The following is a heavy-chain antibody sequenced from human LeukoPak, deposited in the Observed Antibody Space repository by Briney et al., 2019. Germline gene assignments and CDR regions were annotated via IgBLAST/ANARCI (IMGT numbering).Heavy chain of an antibody. Sequence: GGSLRLSCAASEFTFDYYGMSWVRQAPGKGLEWDSGINWNGYSIGYADSVKGRFTISRDNGKNFLYLQMKSLKAEDTAFYHCARVDYASGYFDLWGRGTLVTVSS. CDR3: ARVDYASGYFDL. CDR2: INWNGYSI. D-gene: IGHD3-16*01. V-gene: IGHV3-20*01. CDR1: EFTFDYYG. J-gene: IGHJ2*01.